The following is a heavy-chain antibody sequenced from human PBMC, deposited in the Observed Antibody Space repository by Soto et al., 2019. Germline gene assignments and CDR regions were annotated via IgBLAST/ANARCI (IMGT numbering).Heavy chain of an antibody. J-gene: IGHJ6*02. D-gene: IGHD3-10*02. Sequence: SQALSLTCAVSDVSISSSNWWSWVRQPPGKGLEWIGEIYHSGSTNYNPSLKSRVTISVDKSKNQFSLKLSSVTAADTAVYYCASVRGGYYYAMDVWGQGTTVT. CDR2: IYHSGST. V-gene: IGHV4-4*02. CDR1: DVSISSSNW. CDR3: ASVRGGYYYAMDV.